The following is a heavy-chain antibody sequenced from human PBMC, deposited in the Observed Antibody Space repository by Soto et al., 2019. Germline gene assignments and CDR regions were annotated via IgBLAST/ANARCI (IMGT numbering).Heavy chain of an antibody. J-gene: IGHJ6*02. CDR3: AVAMVREILIFESSGMHV. V-gene: IGHV1-69*01. Sequence: QVHLVQSGAEVKKPGSSVKVSCKTSGGSFNNYAVSWVRQAPGQGLEWMGGIIPNFDTPNYAQKFQDRVTILADESTSTVYMELRSLSSNDTAVYYCAVAMVREILIFESSGMHVWGQGTTVIVSS. CDR1: GGSFNNYA. CDR2: IIPNFDTP. D-gene: IGHD3-10*01.